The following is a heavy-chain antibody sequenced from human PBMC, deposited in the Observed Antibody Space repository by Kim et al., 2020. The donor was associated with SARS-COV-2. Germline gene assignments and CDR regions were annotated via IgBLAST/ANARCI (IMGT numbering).Heavy chain of an antibody. D-gene: IGHD6-13*01. V-gene: IGHV1-3*01. Sequence: ASVKVSCKASGYTFTSYAMHWVRQAPGQRLEWMGWINAGNGNTKYSQKFQGRVTITRDTSASTAYMELSSLRSEDTAVYYCARVEDSSSWYKVVHYYYGMDVWGQGTTVTVSS. CDR2: INAGNGNT. J-gene: IGHJ6*02. CDR3: ARVEDSSSWYKVVHYYYGMDV. CDR1: GYTFTSYA.